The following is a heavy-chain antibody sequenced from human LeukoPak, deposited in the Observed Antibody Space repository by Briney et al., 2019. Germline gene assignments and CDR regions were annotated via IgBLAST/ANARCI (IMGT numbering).Heavy chain of an antibody. V-gene: IGHV4-38-2*02. CDR1: GYSISSGYY. CDR3: ARLSMVRGVIPIDY. J-gene: IGHJ4*02. Sequence: SETLSLTCTVSGYSISSGYYWGWIRQPPGKGLEWIGSIYHSGSTYYNPSLKSRVTISVDTSKNQFSLKLSSVTAADTAVYYCARLSMVRGVIPIDYWGQGTLVTVSS. CDR2: IYHSGST. D-gene: IGHD3-10*01.